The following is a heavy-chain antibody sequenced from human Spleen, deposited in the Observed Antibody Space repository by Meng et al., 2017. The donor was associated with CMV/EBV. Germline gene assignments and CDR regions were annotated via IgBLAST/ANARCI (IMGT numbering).Heavy chain of an antibody. CDR1: GGPNTNTSSY. CDR3: VISSHN. V-gene: IGHV4-39*07. CDR2: IYYRGST. J-gene: IGHJ4*02. Sequence: HLHLPEAGPRLVNASETLALTCPYSGGPNTNTSSYWGWVRQPPGKGLEWIGGIYYRGSTNYNPSLKSRISMSVDMSKNQFSLKVNSVTAADTAIYYCVISSHNWGQGTLVTVSS. D-gene: IGHD3-3*02.